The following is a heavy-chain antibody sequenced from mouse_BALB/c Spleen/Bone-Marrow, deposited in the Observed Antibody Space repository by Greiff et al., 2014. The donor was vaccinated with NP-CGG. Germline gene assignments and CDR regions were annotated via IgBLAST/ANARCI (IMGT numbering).Heavy chain of an antibody. CDR1: GYTFTDYN. Sequence: EVKLMESGPELVKPGASVKISCRASGYTFTDYNMHWVKQSHGESLEWIGYIYPYSGNTAYNQRFKNKATLTVDNSSSTAHMELRSLTSEDSAVDYGARFDNDYWGFAHWGQGTLVTVSA. V-gene: IGHV1S29*02. CDR2: IYPYSGNT. J-gene: IGHJ3*01. D-gene: IGHD2-4*01. CDR3: ARFDNDYWGFAH.